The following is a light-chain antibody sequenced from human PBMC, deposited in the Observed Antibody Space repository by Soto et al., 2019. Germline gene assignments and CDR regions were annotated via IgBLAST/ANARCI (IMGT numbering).Light chain of an antibody. CDR2: EVS. CDR1: SSDVGAYKY. Sequence: QSALTQPPSASGSPGQAVTISGTGTSSDVGAYKYVSWYQQYPGKAPKLMIYEVSKRPSGVPDRFSGSKSGNTASLTVSGLQAEDEADYYCTSYAGSNIWVFGGGTKLTVL. V-gene: IGLV2-8*01. CDR3: TSYAGSNIWV. J-gene: IGLJ3*02.